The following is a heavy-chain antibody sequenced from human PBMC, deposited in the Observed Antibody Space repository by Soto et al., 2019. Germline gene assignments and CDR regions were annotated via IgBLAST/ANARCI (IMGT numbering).Heavy chain of an antibody. V-gene: IGHV4-34*01. J-gene: IGHJ3*02. CDR1: GGSFSGYY. Sequence: PSETLSLTCAVYGGSFSGYYWSWIRQPPGKGLEWIGEINHSGSANYNPSLKSRVTISVDRSKTHFSLKLSSVTAADTAVYYCARSHDYGVFDIWGQGTMVTVSS. CDR3: ARSHDYGVFDI. D-gene: IGHD4-17*01. CDR2: INHSGSA.